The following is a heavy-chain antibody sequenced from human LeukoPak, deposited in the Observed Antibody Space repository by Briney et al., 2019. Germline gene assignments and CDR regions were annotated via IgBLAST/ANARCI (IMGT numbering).Heavy chain of an antibody. CDR1: GGTFSSYA. CDR2: IIPIFGIA. D-gene: IGHD3-22*01. CDR3: ARGGYYDSSGYYLDY. V-gene: IGHV1-69*04. J-gene: IGHJ4*02. Sequence: ASVKVSCKASGGTFSSYAISWVRQAPGQGLEWMGRIIPIFGIANYAQKFQGRVTITADKSTSTAYMELSSLRSEDTAVYYCARGGYYDSSGYYLDYWGREPWSPSPQ.